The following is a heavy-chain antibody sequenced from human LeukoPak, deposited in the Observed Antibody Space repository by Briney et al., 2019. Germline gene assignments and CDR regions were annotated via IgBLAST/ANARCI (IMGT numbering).Heavy chain of an antibody. CDR3: AKGAQYDFWSGYTLEYFDV. CDR2: ISASGSTT. V-gene: IGHV3-23*01. CDR1: GFTFSSYA. J-gene: IGHJ4*02. D-gene: IGHD3-3*01. Sequence: GRSLRLSCAASGFTFSSYAMDSARQAPGKGLDWVSFISASGSTTHYADSVTGRFTISRDNSNHTLYLQINSLRGEDTAAYYCAKGAQYDFWSGYTLEYFDVWGKGTLVTVSS.